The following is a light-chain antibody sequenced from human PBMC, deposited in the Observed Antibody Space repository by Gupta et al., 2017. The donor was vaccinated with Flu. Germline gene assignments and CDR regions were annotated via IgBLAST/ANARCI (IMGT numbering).Light chain of an antibody. CDR3: QQTDSRPQVT. J-gene: IGKJ2*01. CDR2: AAS. V-gene: IGKV1-39*01. Sequence: WYQQKQGQAPQLIIYAASTWQTGVPSRFRGSGYGKDVTLTITSRQQEDFAGYDCQQTDSRPQVTFGQGTKVDIK.